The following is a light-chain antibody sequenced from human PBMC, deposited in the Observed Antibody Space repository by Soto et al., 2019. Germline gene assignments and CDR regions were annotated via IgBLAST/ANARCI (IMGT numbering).Light chain of an antibody. CDR1: QSVSSY. Sequence: DIVLTQSPATLSLSPGERATLSCRASQSVSSYLAWYQQKPGQAPRLLIYDASTTATGTPARFSGSGSGTDFTLTISSLEPEDFGVYFCQLRSTFGQGTRLEI. V-gene: IGKV3-11*01. CDR3: QLRST. CDR2: DAS. J-gene: IGKJ5*01.